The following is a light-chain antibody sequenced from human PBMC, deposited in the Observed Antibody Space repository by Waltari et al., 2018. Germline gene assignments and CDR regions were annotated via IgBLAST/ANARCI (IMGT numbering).Light chain of an antibody. Sequence: QSVLTQPPSASGTPGQGVTISCSGGASNIGNNVVNWYQQVPGKAPKLLIFRGDRRPRGVPDRLSGSKSGTSASLAISGLQSEDEADYYCAAWDDSLNGRWVFGGGTKVTVL. J-gene: IGLJ3*02. CDR1: ASNIGNNV. V-gene: IGLV1-44*01. CDR3: AAWDDSLNGRWV. CDR2: RGD.